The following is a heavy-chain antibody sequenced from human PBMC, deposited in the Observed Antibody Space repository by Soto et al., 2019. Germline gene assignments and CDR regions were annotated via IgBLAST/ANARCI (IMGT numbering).Heavy chain of an antibody. J-gene: IGHJ3*01. V-gene: IGHV3-23*01. Sequence: PGGPLRLSCAASGFTFSSYAMSWVRQAPGQGLAWVSAISGSGGSTYYADSVKGRFTISRDNPKNTLYLQMNSLRAEDTAVYYCARERGDTAIGFDVWGQGTLVTVSS. D-gene: IGHD5-18*01. CDR2: ISGSGGST. CDR1: GFTFSSYA. CDR3: ARERGDTAIGFDV.